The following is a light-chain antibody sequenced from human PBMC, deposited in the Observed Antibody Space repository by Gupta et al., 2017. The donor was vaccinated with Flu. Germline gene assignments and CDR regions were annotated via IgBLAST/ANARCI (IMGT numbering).Light chain of an antibody. Sequence: QSALPQPASVSGSPGQSITISCTGTSSDVGGYNYVSWYQQHPGKAPNLMIYEVSNRPAGVSNRFSGSKSGNTASLTISGLQAEDEADYYCSSYTSSSPWVFGGGTKLTVL. CDR1: SSDVGGYNY. CDR3: SSYTSSSPWV. J-gene: IGLJ3*02. CDR2: EVS. V-gene: IGLV2-14*01.